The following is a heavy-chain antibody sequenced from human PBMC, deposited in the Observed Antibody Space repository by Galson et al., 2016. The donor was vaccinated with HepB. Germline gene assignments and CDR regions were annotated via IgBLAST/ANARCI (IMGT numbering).Heavy chain of an antibody. CDR2: ISFDGSDK. J-gene: IGHJ4*02. CDR1: GFTFSSYA. Sequence: SLRLSCAASGFTFSSYAVHWVRQAPGKGLEWVAVISFDGSDKKYADSVKGRFTISRDNSKNTLYLQMNSLRPEDTALYYCARAPEGGFAWGPLDYWGQGTLVTVSS. CDR3: ARAPEGGFAWGPLDY. V-gene: IGHV3-30*04. D-gene: IGHD5-12*01.